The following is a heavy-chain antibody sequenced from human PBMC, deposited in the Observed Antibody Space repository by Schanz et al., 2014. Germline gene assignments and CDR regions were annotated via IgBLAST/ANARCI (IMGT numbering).Heavy chain of an antibody. Sequence: QVQLVESGGALVQPGGSLRLSCSASGFTFSSYGMHWVRQAPGKGLEWVAVISYDGNNEDYADSVKGRFSISRDNSQNTLYLQMDSLRPEDTAVYFCAKDTGYCHGGACYCFEYWGLGILVTVSS. CDR3: AKDTGYCHGGACYCFEY. CDR1: GFTFSSYG. J-gene: IGHJ4*02. V-gene: IGHV3-30*18. CDR2: ISYDGNNE. D-gene: IGHD2-8*02.